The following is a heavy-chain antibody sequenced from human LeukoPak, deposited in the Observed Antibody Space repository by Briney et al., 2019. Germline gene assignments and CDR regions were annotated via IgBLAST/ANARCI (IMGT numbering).Heavy chain of an antibody. CDR1: EFTFSSYG. CDR2: IRYDGSDK. D-gene: IGHD6-13*01. J-gene: IGHJ4*02. V-gene: IGHV3-30*02. Sequence: GGSLRLSCAASEFTFSSYGMHWVRQAPGKGLEWVAFIRYDGSDKYYADSVKGRFTISRDNAKNSLYLQMNSLRAEDTAVYYCARDREVAAVVGAMDDWGQGTLVTVSS. CDR3: ARDREVAAVVGAMDD.